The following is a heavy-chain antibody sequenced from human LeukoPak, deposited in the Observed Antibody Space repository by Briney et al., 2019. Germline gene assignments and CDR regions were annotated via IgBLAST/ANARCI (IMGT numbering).Heavy chain of an antibody. J-gene: IGHJ2*01. D-gene: IGHD1-26*01. CDR3: XRKGGPYWYFDL. CDR1: GFTFSTYW. V-gene: IGHV3-7*01. Sequence: GGSLRLSCAASGFTFSTYWMTWVRQAPGKGLEWVANIKQDGSEKYYEDSMKGRFTISRDNAKSSLYLQMKSLRAEDTAVYYXXRKGGPYWYFDLWGRGTLVTVSS. CDR2: IKQDGSEK.